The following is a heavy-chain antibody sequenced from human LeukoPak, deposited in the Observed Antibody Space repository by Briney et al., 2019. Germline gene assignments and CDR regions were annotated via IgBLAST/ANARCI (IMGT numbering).Heavy chain of an antibody. CDR2: INHSGST. CDR3: ATWRTAKTGFDY. D-gene: IGHD1-1*01. CDR1: GGSMNSYY. V-gene: IGHV4-34*01. J-gene: IGHJ4*02. Sequence: SETLSLTCSVSGGSMNSYYWSWIRQPPGKGLEWIGEINHSGSTNYNPSLKSRVTISVDTSKNQFSLKLSSVTAADTAVYYCATWRTAKTGFDYWGQGTLVTVSS.